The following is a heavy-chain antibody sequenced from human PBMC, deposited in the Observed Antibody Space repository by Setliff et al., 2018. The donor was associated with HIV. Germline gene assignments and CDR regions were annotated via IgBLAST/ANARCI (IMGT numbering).Heavy chain of an antibody. CDR3: ASSPAPSSSASYFQH. J-gene: IGHJ1*01. CDR1: GYTFTSYY. Sequence: ASVKVSCKASGYTFTSYYMHWVRQAPGQGLEWMGIINPSSGSTTYAQKFQGRVTMTRDTSTSTVYMGLSSLRSEDTAVYYCASSPAPSSSASYFQHWGQGTPVTVSS. V-gene: IGHV1-46*01. D-gene: IGHD6-6*01. CDR2: INPSSGST.